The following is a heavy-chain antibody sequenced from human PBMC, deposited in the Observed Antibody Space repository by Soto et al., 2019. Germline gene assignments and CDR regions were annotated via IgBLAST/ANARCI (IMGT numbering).Heavy chain of an antibody. J-gene: IGHJ4*02. CDR3: ARDKVYYDFWSGYPGHY. CDR2: IWYDGSNK. CDR1: GFTFSSYG. Sequence: GGSLRLSCAASGFTFSSYGMHWVRQAPGKGLEWVAVIWYDGSNKYYADSVKGRFTISRDNSKNTLYLQMNSLRAEDTAVYYCARDKVYYDFWSGYPGHYWGQGTLVTVSS. D-gene: IGHD3-3*01. V-gene: IGHV3-33*01.